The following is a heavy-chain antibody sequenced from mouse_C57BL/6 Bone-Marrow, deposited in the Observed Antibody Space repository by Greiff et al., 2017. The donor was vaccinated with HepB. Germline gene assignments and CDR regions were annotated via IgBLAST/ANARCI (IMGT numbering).Heavy chain of an antibody. CDR2: ISGGGGNT. J-gene: IGHJ4*01. V-gene: IGHV5-9*01. CDR1: GFTFSSYT. CDR3: ARQTTLYYYAMDY. D-gene: IGHD5-5*01. Sequence: EVKLMESGGGLVKPGGSLKLSCAASGFTFSSYTMAWVRQTPEKRLEWVATISGGGGNTYYPDSVKGRFIISRDNAKNTLYLQMSSLRSEDTALYYCARQTTLYYYAMDYWGQGTSVTVSS.